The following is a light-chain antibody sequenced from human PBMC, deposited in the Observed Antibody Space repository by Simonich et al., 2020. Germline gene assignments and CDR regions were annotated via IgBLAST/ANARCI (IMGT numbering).Light chain of an antibody. CDR3: QQRSNWPPYT. Sequence: EIVLTKFPATLSLSPGERASLSCSASQSVSSYLAWYQQKPVQAPRLLIYDASNRATGIPARFSCSGSGTDFTLTISSLEPEDFAVYYCQQRSNWPPYTFGQGTKLEIK. V-gene: IGKV3-11*01. CDR1: QSVSSY. J-gene: IGKJ2*01. CDR2: DAS.